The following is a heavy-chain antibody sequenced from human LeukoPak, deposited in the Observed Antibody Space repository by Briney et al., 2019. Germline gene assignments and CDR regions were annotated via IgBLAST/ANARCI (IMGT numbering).Heavy chain of an antibody. CDR3: ARDRSVLLWFGEVDY. V-gene: IGHV3-53*01. CDR2: IYSGGST. Sequence: GGSLRLSCAASGFTVSSNYMSWVRQAPGKGLEWVSVIYSGGSTYYADSVKGRFTISRDNSKNTLYLQMNSLRAEDTAVYYCARDRSVLLWFGEVDYWGQGTLVTVSS. D-gene: IGHD3-10*01. J-gene: IGHJ4*02. CDR1: GFTVSSNY.